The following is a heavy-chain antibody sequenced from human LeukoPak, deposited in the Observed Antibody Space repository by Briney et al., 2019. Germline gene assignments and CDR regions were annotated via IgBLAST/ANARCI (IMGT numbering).Heavy chain of an antibody. Sequence: GGSLRLSCAASGFTFTRNALSWVRQTPGKGLEWVSGISATGYSIYYADSVKGRFTISRDNAKNSLYLQMNSLRAEDTAVYYCALYHIAARPGGFDYWGQGTLVTVSS. CDR3: ALYHIAARPGGFDY. V-gene: IGHV3-23*01. CDR1: GFTFTRNA. D-gene: IGHD6-6*01. CDR2: ISATGYSI. J-gene: IGHJ4*02.